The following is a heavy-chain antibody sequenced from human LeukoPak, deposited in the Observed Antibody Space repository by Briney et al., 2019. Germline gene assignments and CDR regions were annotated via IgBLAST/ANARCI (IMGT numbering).Heavy chain of an antibody. CDR3: ARDQVVPAGTDWYFDP. CDR1: GGSISSYY. Sequence: SETLSLTCTVSGGSISSYYWSWIRQPAGKGLEWIGRIYTSGSTNYNPSLKSRVTMSVDTSKNQFSLKLSSVTAADTAVYYCARDQVVPAGTDWYFDPCGRGTLVTVSS. V-gene: IGHV4-4*07. J-gene: IGHJ2*01. D-gene: IGHD2-2*01. CDR2: IYTSGST.